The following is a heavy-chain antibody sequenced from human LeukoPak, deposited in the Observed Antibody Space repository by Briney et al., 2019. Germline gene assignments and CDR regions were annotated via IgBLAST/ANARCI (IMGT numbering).Heavy chain of an antibody. J-gene: IGHJ4*02. V-gene: IGHV1-46*01. CDR3: ARGAGIGYYFDY. Sequence: ASVKVSCKASGGTFSSYAISWVRQAPGQGLEWMGIINPSGGSTSYAQKFQGRVTMTRDTSTSTVYMELSSLRSEDTAVYYCARGAGIGYYFDYWGQGTLVTVSS. CDR1: GGTFSSYA. D-gene: IGHD1-26*01. CDR2: INPSGGST.